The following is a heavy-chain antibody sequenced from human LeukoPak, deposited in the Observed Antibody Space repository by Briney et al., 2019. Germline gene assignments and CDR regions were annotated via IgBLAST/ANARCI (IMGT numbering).Heavy chain of an antibody. CDR3: ARGSRYSSGYDYIDH. Sequence: SQTLSLTCTVSGGSISSGSDYCSWIRQTAGKGLEWIGRSYSSGSTNYNPSLKSRVSISVDTSKNQFSLRLSSVTAADTAVYYCARGSRYSSGYDYIDHWGQGSLVTVSS. J-gene: IGHJ4*02. CDR1: GGSISSGSDY. CDR2: SYSSGST. D-gene: IGHD3-22*01. V-gene: IGHV4-61*02.